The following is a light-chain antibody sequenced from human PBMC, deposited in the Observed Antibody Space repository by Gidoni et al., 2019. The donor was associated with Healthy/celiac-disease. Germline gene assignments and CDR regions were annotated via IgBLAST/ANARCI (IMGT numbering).Light chain of an antibody. CDR3: QQRSNWPFT. CDR2: DAS. Sequence: EILLTQSPATLSLSPRESATLSCRASQSVSSSLTWYQQQPGQAPRLLIDDASNRATGIRARFSGSGTGTDFTLTISSLEPGEFAVYDGQQRSNWPFTCGGGTKVEIK. CDR1: QSVSSS. J-gene: IGKJ4*01. V-gene: IGKV3-11*01.